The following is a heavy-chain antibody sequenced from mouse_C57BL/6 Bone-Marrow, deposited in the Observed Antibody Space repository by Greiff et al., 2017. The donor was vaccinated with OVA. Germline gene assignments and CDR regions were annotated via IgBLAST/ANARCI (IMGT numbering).Heavy chain of an antibody. Sequence: QVQLQQSGAELVRPGASVKMSCKASGYTFTSYNMHWVKQTPIQGLEWIGAIYPGNGDTSYNQKFKGKATLTVDKSSSTAYMQLSSLTSEDSAVYFCAIGGDYGYFDYWGQGTTLTVSS. J-gene: IGHJ2*01. CDR3: AIGGDYGYFDY. CDR2: IYPGNGDT. V-gene: IGHV1-12*01. CDR1: GYTFTSYN. D-gene: IGHD2-4*01.